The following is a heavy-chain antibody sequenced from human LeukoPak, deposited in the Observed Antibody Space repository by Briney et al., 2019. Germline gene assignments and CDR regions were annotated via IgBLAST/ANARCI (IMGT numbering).Heavy chain of an antibody. CDR3: ARSPHILTGENFDY. CDR2: INPNSGGT. CDR1: GYTFTSYA. Sequence: ASVKVSCKASGYTFTSYAISWVRQAPGQGLEWMGWINPNSGGTNYAQKFQGRVTMTRDTSISTAYMELSRLRSDDTAVYYCARSPHILTGENFDYWGQGTLVTVSS. V-gene: IGHV1-2*02. D-gene: IGHD3-9*01. J-gene: IGHJ4*02.